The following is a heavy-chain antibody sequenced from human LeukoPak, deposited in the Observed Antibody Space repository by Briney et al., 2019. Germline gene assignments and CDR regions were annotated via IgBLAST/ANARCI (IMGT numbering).Heavy chain of an antibody. V-gene: IGHV3-7*01. Sequence: GGSLRLSCAASAFTFSRYWMTWVRQDPGKGLEWVANIKEDGSEKYYVDSVRGRFSTSRDNTKNSLYLQMNSLRAEDTAVYYCARGGYTSSWYISRDYWGQGTLVTVSS. J-gene: IGHJ4*02. D-gene: IGHD6-13*01. CDR3: ARGGYTSSWYISRDY. CDR2: IKEDGSEK. CDR1: AFTFSRYW.